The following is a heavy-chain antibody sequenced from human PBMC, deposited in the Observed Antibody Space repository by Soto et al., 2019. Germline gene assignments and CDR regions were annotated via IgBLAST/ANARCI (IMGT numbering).Heavy chain of an antibody. CDR1: GDSVSSNSAA. V-gene: IGHV6-1*01. Sequence: SQTLSLTCAISGDSVSSNSAAWNWIRQSPSRGLEWLGRTYYRSKWYNDYAVSVKSRITINPDTSKNQFSLQLNSVTPEDTAVYYCARDLESSVPAAPHYMDVWGKGTTVTVSS. J-gene: IGHJ6*03. CDR3: ARDLESSVPAAPHYMDV. CDR2: TYYRSKWYN. D-gene: IGHD2-2*01.